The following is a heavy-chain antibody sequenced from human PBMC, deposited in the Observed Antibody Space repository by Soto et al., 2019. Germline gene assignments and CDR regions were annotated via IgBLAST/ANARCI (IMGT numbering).Heavy chain of an antibody. CDR3: ARGDTYFDY. CDR2: IYYSGST. J-gene: IGHJ4*02. CDR1: GGSISRYY. D-gene: IGHD5-18*01. Sequence: SETLSLTCTVSGGSISRYYWSWIRQPPGKGLEWIGYIYYSGSTNYNPSLKSRVTMSVDTSKNQFSLKLTSVTAADTAVYYCARGDTYFDYWGQGTLVTVSS. V-gene: IGHV4-59*01.